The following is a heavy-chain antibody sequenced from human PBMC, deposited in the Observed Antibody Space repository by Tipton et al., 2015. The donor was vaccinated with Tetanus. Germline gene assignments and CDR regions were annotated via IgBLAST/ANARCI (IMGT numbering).Heavy chain of an antibody. D-gene: IGHD1-26*01. CDR2: IYYSGST. CDR1: GGSISSGGYY. Sequence: GLVKPSQTLSLTCTVSGGSISSGGYYWSWIRQHPGKGLEWIGDIYYSGSTYYNTSLKSRVTKSGDTSKNQFSLKLNSVTAADTAVYYCARDQARGARGWNYFDYWGQGTLVTVSS. CDR3: ARDQARGARGWNYFDY. J-gene: IGHJ4*02. V-gene: IGHV4-31*03.